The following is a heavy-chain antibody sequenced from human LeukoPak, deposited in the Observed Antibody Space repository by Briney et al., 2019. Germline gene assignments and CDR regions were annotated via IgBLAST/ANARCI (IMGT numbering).Heavy chain of an antibody. D-gene: IGHD5-18*01. CDR1: GGSFSDYY. Sequence: SETLSLTCAVYGGSFSDYYWTWIRQPPGKGLEWIGEINHSGSTNYNPSLKSRVTISVDTSKNQFSLRLSSVTAADTAVYYCATIKRGDIFGFFDFWGQGILVTVSS. V-gene: IGHV4-34*01. J-gene: IGHJ4*02. CDR3: ATIKRGDIFGFFDF. CDR2: INHSGST.